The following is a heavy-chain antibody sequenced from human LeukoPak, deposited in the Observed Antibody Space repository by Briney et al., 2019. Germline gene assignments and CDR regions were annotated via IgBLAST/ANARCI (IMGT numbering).Heavy chain of an antibody. CDR3: ARDVDYHVTSECFDY. CDR2: FNSDGSNT. V-gene: IGHV3-74*03. Sequence: GGPLRLSCAASGFTFRSYWMHWARHAPGKGLVWVSRFNSDGSNTTYADSVKGRFTIARDNAKNTLYLQMNSLRPEDTAVYYCARDVDYHVTSECFDYWGQGTLVTVSS. D-gene: IGHD3-22*01. CDR1: GFTFRSYW. J-gene: IGHJ4*02.